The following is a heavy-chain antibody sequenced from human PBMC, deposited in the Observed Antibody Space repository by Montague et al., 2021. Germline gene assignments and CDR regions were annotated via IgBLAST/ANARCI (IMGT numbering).Heavy chain of an antibody. CDR3: ARKGTNWDY. CDR1: GDSINFYY. Sequence: SETLSLTCTVSGDSINFYYWSWIRQPPGKGLEWIGYVYYTGTTNYNPSLKSRVTISVDTSRNQFFLNVKSVTAAETAVYYCARKGTNWDYWGQGTLVTVSS. J-gene: IGHJ4*02. V-gene: IGHV4-59*01. CDR2: VYYTGTT. D-gene: IGHD2-8*01.